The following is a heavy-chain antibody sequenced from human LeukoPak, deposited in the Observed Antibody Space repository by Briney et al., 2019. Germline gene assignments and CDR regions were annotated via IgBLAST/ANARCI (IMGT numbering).Heavy chain of an antibody. CDR1: GFTFSSHS. D-gene: IGHD3/OR15-3a*01. CDR3: ANDLPGRTWFDT. Sequence: PGGSLRLSCAASGFTFSSHSMSWVRRAPGQGLEWVSSIRGSGGTTYYADSVQGRSTISRDNSKNTLYLQMNSLRAEDTAIYYCANDLPGRTWFDTWGQGTLVTVSS. V-gene: IGHV3-23*01. CDR2: IRGSGGTT. J-gene: IGHJ5*02.